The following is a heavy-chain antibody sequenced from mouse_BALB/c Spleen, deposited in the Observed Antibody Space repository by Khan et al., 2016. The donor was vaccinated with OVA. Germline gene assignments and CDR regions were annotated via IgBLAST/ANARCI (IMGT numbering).Heavy chain of an antibody. D-gene: IGHD2-10*01. CDR1: GYTFTSYT. V-gene: IGHV1-4*01. Sequence: QVQLQQSGAELARPGASVKMSCKASGYTFTSYTMHWVKQRPGQGLEWIGYIIPSSAYTNYNQKFKDKATLTADKSSSTAYMQLSSLTSEDSAVDDCARGGPYYGNYGAWFAYWGQGTLVTVSA. J-gene: IGHJ3*01. CDR3: ARGGPYYGNYGAWFAY. CDR2: IIPSSAYT.